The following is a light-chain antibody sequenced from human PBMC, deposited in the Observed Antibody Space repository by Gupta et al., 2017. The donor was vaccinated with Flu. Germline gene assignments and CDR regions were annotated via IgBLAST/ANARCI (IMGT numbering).Light chain of an antibody. CDR1: SSNIGSNF. CDR2: RDN. V-gene: IGLV1-47*01. J-gene: IGLJ3*02. Sequence: QSVVTPPPSASGSPGPKVTISCSGSSSNIGSNFVYWYQQLPGTAPKLLISRDNQRPSGVPDRFSGSKSGTSASLAISGLRSEDEADYYCAVWDGSLSGRVFGGGTKLTVL. CDR3: AVWDGSLSGRV.